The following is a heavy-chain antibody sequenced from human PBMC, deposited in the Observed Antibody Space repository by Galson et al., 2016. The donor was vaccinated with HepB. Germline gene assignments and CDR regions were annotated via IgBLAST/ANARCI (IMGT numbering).Heavy chain of an antibody. CDR2: ISSDATKQ. J-gene: IGHJ6*02. CDR3: AKDRDGDYDYGMDV. CDR1: GFTFSNFD. Sequence: SLRLSCAASGFTFSNFDIHWVRQAPGKGLEWVALISSDATKQFLADSVKGRFSVSRDNSRNTLFLQVNSLRVDDTAVYYCAKDRDGDYDYGMDVWGQGTAVTVSS. V-gene: IGHV3-30*18. D-gene: IGHD4-17*01.